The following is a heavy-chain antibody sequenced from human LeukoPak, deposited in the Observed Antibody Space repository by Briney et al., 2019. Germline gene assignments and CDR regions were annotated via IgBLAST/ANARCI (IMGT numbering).Heavy chain of an antibody. J-gene: IGHJ3*02. CDR3: AREGPSSTDYYDSSGHSGAFDI. CDR2: IWYDGSNK. CDR1: GFTFSSYG. V-gene: IGHV3-33*01. D-gene: IGHD3-22*01. Sequence: GGSLRLSCAASGFTFSSYGMHWVRQAPGKGLEWVAVIWYDGSNKYYADSVKGRFTISRDNSKNTLYLQMNSLRAEDTAVYYCAREGPSSTDYYDSSGHSGAFDIWGQGTMVTVSS.